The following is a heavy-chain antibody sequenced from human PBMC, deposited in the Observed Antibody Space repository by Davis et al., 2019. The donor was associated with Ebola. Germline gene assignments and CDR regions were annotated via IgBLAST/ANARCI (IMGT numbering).Heavy chain of an antibody. Sequence: GESLKISCAASGFTFGNYWMSWVRQAPGKGLEWVANIKQDGNEKNYVDSVKGRFTISRDNAKNTLYLQMNSLRAEDTAVYYCAREGKYRDESRTFDYWGQGTLVTVSS. J-gene: IGHJ4*02. CDR2: IKQDGNEK. CDR1: GFTFGNYW. V-gene: IGHV3-7*01. CDR3: AREGKYRDESRTFDY. D-gene: IGHD2-2*01.